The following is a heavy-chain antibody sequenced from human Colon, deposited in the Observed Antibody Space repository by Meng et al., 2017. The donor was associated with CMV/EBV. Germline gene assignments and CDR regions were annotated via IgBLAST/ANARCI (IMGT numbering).Heavy chain of an antibody. D-gene: IGHD2-15*01. V-gene: IGHV1-18*01. J-gene: IGHJ5*02. Sequence: YTFTTYGISWVRQAPGRGLEWMGWISPDNGNTNYAQKFQGRVIMTTDTSTSTAYMELRSLRSDDTAVYYCARDFYCSGASCYNCFDPWGQGTLVTVSS. CDR2: ISPDNGNT. CDR3: ARDFYCSGASCYNCFDP. CDR1: YTFTTYG.